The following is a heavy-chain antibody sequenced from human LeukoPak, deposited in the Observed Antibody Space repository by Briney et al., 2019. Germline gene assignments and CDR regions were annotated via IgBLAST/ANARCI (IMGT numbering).Heavy chain of an antibody. CDR3: ARGKTYYYGSGSYGPPFDY. CDR2: INHSGST. CDR1: GGSFSGYY. J-gene: IGHJ4*02. V-gene: IGHV4-34*01. Sequence: SETLSLTCAVYGGSFSGYYWSWIRQPPGKGLEWIGEINHSGSTNYNPSLKSRVTISVETSKNQFSLKLSSVTAADTAVYYCARGKTYYYGSGSYGPPFDYWGQGTLVTVSS. D-gene: IGHD3-10*01.